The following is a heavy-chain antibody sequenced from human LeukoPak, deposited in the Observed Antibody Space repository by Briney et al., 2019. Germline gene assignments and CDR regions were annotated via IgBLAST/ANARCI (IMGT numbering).Heavy chain of an antibody. CDR1: AGSIGSYY. Sequence: SQTLSLTCTVAAGSIGSYYCSCIRQPAGRGLEWIVLIYTSVTTNSNPSLKTRSTMSVDIPKNQFSRKLTSVTAADPPVYYCARDSYGDFDYWGQGTLVSVSS. CDR3: ARDSYGDFDY. V-gene: IGHV4-4*07. D-gene: IGHD4-17*01. J-gene: IGHJ4*02. CDR2: IYTSVTT.